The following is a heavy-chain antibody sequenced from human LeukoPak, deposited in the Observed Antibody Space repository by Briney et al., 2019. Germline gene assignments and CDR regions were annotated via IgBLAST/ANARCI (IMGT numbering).Heavy chain of an antibody. D-gene: IGHD2-15*01. J-gene: IGHJ4*02. CDR3: APSPCSGDSCYRFDF. V-gene: IGHV4-4*02. Sequence: SETLSLTCAVSGASISSSYWWSWVRQPPGKGLAWIGEIHHSGSTKYNPSLKSRVTISVDKSKNQFSLKLSSVTAADTAVYYCAPSPCSGDSCYRFDFWGQGTQVTVSS. CDR1: GASISSSYW. CDR2: IHHSGST.